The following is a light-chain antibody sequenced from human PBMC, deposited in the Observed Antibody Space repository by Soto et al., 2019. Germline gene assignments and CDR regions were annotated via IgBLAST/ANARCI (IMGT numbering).Light chain of an antibody. CDR3: QSYDSSLSGWV. CDR2: GNS. CDR1: SSNIGAGYD. Sequence: QSVLTQPPSVSGAPGQRVTISCTGSSSNIGAGYDVHWYQQLPGTAPKPLIYGNSNRPSGVPDRFSGSKSGTSASLAITGLQAEDEADYYCQSYDSSLSGWVFGGGTKLTDL. V-gene: IGLV1-40*01. J-gene: IGLJ3*02.